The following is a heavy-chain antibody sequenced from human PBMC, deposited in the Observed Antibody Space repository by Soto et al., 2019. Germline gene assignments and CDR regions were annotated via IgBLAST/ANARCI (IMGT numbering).Heavy chain of an antibody. CDR1: GGSFSGYY. CDR2: INHSGST. Sequence: SETLSLTCAVYGGSFSGYYWSWIRQPPGKGLEWIGEINHSGSTNYNPSLKSRVTISVDTSKNQFSLKLSSVTAADTAVYYCASLGYSSSDRYNWFDPWGQGTLVTVSS. V-gene: IGHV4-34*01. CDR3: ASLGYSSSDRYNWFDP. D-gene: IGHD6-6*01. J-gene: IGHJ5*02.